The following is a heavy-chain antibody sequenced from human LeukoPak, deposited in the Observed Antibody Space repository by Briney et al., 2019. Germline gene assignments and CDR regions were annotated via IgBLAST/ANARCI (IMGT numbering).Heavy chain of an antibody. J-gene: IGHJ4*02. CDR1: GGSINDYY. D-gene: IGHD3-3*01. CDR3: AAVGSTIFGILIQYYFAY. V-gene: IGHV4-4*07. Sequence: SETLSLTCTVSGGSINDYYLSWIRHSAGKGLEWIGRIYTSGSTNYNPSLRSGVTISVDTSKNRCSLKLRTVTAADPAVYYCAAVGSTIFGILIQYYFAYCGEG. CDR2: IYTSGST.